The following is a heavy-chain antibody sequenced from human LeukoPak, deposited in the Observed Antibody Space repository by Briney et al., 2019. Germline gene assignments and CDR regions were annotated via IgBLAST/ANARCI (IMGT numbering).Heavy chain of an antibody. J-gene: IGHJ4*02. Sequence: VESLRLSCAASGFTFSSYGMHWGRQAPGKGLECVAVISYDGSNKYYADSVKGRFTISRDNSKNTLYLQMNSLRAEDTAVYYCAKGRILGSYYSPLDYWGQGTLVTVSS. CDR3: AKGRILGSYYSPLDY. CDR1: GFTFSSYG. CDR2: ISYDGSNK. V-gene: IGHV3-30*18. D-gene: IGHD3-10*01.